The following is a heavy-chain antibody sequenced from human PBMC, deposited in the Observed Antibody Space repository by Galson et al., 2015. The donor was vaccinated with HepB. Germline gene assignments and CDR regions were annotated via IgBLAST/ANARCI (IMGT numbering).Heavy chain of an antibody. V-gene: IGHV1-69*13. CDR1: GGTFSSYA. D-gene: IGHD1-14*01. CDR3: ARASGPDPYFDY. J-gene: IGHJ4*02. Sequence: SVKVSCKASGGTFSSYAISWVRQAPGQGLEWVGGIIPIFGTANYAQKFQGRVTITADESTSTAYMELSSLRSEDTAVYYCARASGPDPYFDYWGQGTLVSVSS. CDR2: IIPIFGTA.